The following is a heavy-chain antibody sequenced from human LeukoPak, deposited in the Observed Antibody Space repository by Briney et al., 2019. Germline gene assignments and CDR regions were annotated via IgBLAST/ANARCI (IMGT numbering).Heavy chain of an antibody. D-gene: IGHD6-13*01. J-gene: IGHJ6*02. V-gene: IGHV3-48*03. CDR1: GFTFSSYE. CDR2: ISSSGSTI. Sequence: GGSLRLSCAASGFTFSSYEMNWVRQAPGKGLEWVSYISSSGSTIYYADSVKGRFTISRVNAKNSLYLQMNSLRAEDTAVYYCARRGVYSSSGSYYYGMDVWGQGTTVTVSS. CDR3: ARRGVYSSSGSYYYGMDV.